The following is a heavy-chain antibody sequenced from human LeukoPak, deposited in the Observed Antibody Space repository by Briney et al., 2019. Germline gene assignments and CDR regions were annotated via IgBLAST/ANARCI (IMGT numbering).Heavy chain of an antibody. D-gene: IGHD1-7*01. J-gene: IGHJ6*03. CDR1: GFTFSSYA. Sequence: PGGSLRLSCVASGFTFSSYAMSWVRQAPGKGLEWVSVISGSGGSTYYADSVKGRFTISRDNSKNTLYLQMNSLRAEDTAVYYCAKADEELTYYYYYYMDVWGKGTTVTVSS. CDR2: ISGSGGST. CDR3: AKADEELTYYYYYYMDV. V-gene: IGHV3-23*01.